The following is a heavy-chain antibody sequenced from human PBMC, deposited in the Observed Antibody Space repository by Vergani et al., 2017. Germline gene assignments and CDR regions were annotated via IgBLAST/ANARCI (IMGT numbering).Heavy chain of an antibody. Sequence: ESGPALVKPTQTLTLTCTFSGFSLSTSGMCVSWIRQPPGKALEWLARIDWDDDKYYSTSLKTRLTISKDTSKNQVVLTMTNTDPVDTATYYCAAYQLLYGWFDPWGQGILVTVSS. V-gene: IGHV2-70*11. CDR2: IDWDDDK. CDR1: GFSLSTSGMC. J-gene: IGHJ5*02. D-gene: IGHD2-2*02. CDR3: AAYQLLYGWFDP.